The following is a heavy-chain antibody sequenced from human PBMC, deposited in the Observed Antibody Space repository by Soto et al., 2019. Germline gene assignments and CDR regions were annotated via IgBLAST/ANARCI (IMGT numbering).Heavy chain of an antibody. CDR2: VWFDGSIQ. J-gene: IGHJ4*02. D-gene: IGHD1-7*01. Sequence: GESLKISCVASGFTFSDYGIHWVRQAPDKGLEWVAVVWFDGSIQYYGDSVKGRFTISRDNSNNTVDLQMNNLRAEDTAVYYCARVDFGGNSYYFDYWGQGTPVTV. CDR3: ARVDFGGNSYYFDY. V-gene: IGHV3-33*01. CDR1: GFTFSDYG.